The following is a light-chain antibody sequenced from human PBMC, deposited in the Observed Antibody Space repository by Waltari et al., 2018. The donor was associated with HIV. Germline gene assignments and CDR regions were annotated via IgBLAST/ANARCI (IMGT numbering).Light chain of an antibody. V-gene: IGLV3-27*01. CDR1: VLAKNY. J-gene: IGLJ3*02. Sequence: SYELTQPSSMSVSPGQPARITCSGDVLAKNYARWFQQKPGQAPVLLIYKDNERPSGIPERFSGSSSGTTVTLTISGAQVDDEADYYCYSAADNMGVFGGGTKLTVL. CDR3: YSAADNMGV. CDR2: KDN.